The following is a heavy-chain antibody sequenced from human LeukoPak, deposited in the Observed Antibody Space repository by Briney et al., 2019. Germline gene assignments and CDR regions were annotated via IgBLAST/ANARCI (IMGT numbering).Heavy chain of an antibody. CDR3: SRAPYRICSNGLRHPICY. CDR2: IHPGDSDT. Sequence: GESLKISCKGSGYSFTSYWIGWVRQMPGKGLEWMGIIHPGDSDTRYSPSFQGQVTISADKSITTAYLQCSSLKASDTAIYYFSRAPYRICSNGLRHPICYWGQGNL. D-gene: IGHD3-10*02. V-gene: IGHV5-51*01. J-gene: IGHJ4*01. CDR1: GYSFTSYW.